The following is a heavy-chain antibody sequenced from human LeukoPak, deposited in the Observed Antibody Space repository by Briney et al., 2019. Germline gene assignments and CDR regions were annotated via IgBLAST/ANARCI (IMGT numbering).Heavy chain of an antibody. CDR1: GGTFSSYA. CDR3: ARDAEGGYSYGYSLNY. V-gene: IGHV1-69*05. J-gene: IGHJ4*02. Sequence: SVKVSCKASGGTFSSYAISWVRQAPGQGLEWMGRIIPIFGTANYAQKFQGRVTITTDESTSTAYMELSSLRFEDTAVYYCARDAEGGYSYGYSLNYWGQGTLVTVSS. D-gene: IGHD5-18*01. CDR2: IIPIFGTA.